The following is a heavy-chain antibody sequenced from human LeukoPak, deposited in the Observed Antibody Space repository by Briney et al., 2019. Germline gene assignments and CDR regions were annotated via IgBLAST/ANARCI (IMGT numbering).Heavy chain of an antibody. V-gene: IGHV1-3*01. Sequence: RASVKVSCKASGYTFTSYAMHWVRQAPGQRLEWMGWINAGNGNTKYSQKFQGRVTTTRDTSASTAYMELSSLRSEDTAVYYCARGSSSYPRYFDYWGQGTLVTVSS. D-gene: IGHD6-13*01. CDR2: INAGNGNT. CDR3: ARGSSSYPRYFDY. CDR1: GYTFTSYA. J-gene: IGHJ4*02.